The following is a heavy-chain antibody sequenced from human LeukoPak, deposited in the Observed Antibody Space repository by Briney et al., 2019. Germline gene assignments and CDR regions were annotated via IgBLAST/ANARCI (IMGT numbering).Heavy chain of an antibody. CDR3: ARTYYYGSGSYYLDY. J-gene: IGHJ4*02. V-gene: IGHV4-59*01. CDR1: GGSISSYY. CDR2: IYYSGST. D-gene: IGHD3-10*01. Sequence: SETLSLTYTVSGGSISSYYWSWIRQPPGKGLERIGYIYYSGSTNYNPSLKSRVTISVDTSKNQFSLKLSSVTAADTAVYYCARTYYYGSGSYYLDYWGQGTLVTVSS.